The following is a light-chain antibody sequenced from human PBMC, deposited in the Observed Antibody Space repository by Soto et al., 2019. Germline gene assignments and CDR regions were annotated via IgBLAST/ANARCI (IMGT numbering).Light chain of an antibody. Sequence: EIVMTQSPATLSVSPGERVTLSCRARQSVSRNLAWYQQKPGQAPRLLIYGASTRATGIPARFSGSGSGTEFTLTISSLQSEDFAVYYCQQYNNWLITFGQGTRLEIK. CDR1: QSVSRN. CDR3: QQYNNWLIT. CDR2: GAS. V-gene: IGKV3-15*01. J-gene: IGKJ5*01.